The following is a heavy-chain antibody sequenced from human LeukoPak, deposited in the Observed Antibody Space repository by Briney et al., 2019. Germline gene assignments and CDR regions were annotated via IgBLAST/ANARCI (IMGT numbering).Heavy chain of an antibody. J-gene: IGHJ5*01. CDR3: ARDRRGSSSWYDS. CDR1: GYTFIDYY. CDR2: INPNSGGT. V-gene: IGHV1-2*02. D-gene: IGHD1-26*01. Sequence: ASVKVSCKASGYTFIDYYIHWMRQAPGQGLEWMGWINPNSGGTNSAQKFQGRVTMTRDTSISTAYMELNRLKSDDTAVYYCARDRRGSSSWYDSWGQGTLVTVSS.